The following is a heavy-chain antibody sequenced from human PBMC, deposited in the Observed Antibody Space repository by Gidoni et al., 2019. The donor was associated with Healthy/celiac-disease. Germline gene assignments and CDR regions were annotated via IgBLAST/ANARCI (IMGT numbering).Heavy chain of an antibody. J-gene: IGHJ4*02. CDR1: GSTFSNAW. Sequence: EVQLVESGGGLVKPGGSLRLSCAASGSTFSNAWMCWVRQAPGKGLEWVGLIKSTTDGGTTDYAAPVKGRFTISRDDSKNTLYLQMNSLKTEDTAVYYCTTDLRGRVDYWGQGTLVTVSS. CDR3: TTDLRGRVDY. V-gene: IGHV3-15*01. CDR2: IKSTTDGGTT.